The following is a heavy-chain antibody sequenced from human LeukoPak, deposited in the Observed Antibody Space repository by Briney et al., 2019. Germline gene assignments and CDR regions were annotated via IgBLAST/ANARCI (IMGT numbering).Heavy chain of an antibody. J-gene: IGHJ1*01. CDR2: IYYSGST. CDR1: GDSISTYY. CDR3: ARNTPFFQH. Sequence: PSETLSLTCTVSGDSISTYYWSWIRQPPGKGLEWIGYIYYSGSTNYNPSLKSRVTISVDTSKNQFSLKLSSVTAADTAVYYCARNTPFFQHWGQGTLVTVSS. V-gene: IGHV4-59*01.